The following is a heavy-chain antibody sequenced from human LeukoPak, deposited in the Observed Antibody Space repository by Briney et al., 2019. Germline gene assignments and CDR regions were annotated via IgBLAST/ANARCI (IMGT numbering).Heavy chain of an antibody. Sequence: ASVKVSCKASGYTFTGYYMHWVRQAPGQGLEWMGRINPNSGGTNYAQKFQGRVTMTRDTSISTAYMELSRLRSDDTAVYYCAREAYGGNPPDDAFDIWGQGTMVTVSS. CDR2: INPNSGGT. D-gene: IGHD4-23*01. V-gene: IGHV1-2*06. J-gene: IGHJ3*02. CDR1: GYTFTGYY. CDR3: AREAYGGNPPDDAFDI.